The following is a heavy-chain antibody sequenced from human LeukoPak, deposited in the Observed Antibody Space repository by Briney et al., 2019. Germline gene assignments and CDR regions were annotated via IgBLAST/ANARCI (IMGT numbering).Heavy chain of an antibody. V-gene: IGHV3-30*18. CDR2: ISYDGSNQ. CDR1: GFKFSDKA. CDR3: AKLFIGSFDL. J-gene: IGHJ2*01. Sequence: GRSLRLSCAGTGFKFSDKAMHWVRQAPGKGLEWVAVISYDGSNQNYADSVKGRFTISRDNSDNTQFLEMNSLRPEDTAVYYCAKLFIGSFDLWGRGTLVTVS. D-gene: IGHD1-26*01.